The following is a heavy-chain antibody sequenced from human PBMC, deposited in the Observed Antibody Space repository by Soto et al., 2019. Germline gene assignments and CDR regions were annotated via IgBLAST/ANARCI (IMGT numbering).Heavy chain of an antibody. V-gene: IGHV3-7*04. CDR1: GFTFSGYW. D-gene: IGHD6-19*01. CDR3: SGGTGWLVTD. J-gene: IGHJ1*01. Sequence: QLVESGGGLVQPGGSLRLSCAASGFTFSGYWMNWVRQAPGKGMEWVANIKQDGRERYYVESVQGRFTISRDNTKKSLYLQMDSLRDEDPAVYYCSGGTGWLVTDWGQGTLVTVSS. CDR2: IKQDGRER.